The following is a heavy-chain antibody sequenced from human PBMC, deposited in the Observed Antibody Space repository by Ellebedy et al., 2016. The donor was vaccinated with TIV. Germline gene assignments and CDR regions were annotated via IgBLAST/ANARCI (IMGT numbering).Heavy chain of an antibody. Sequence: GESLKISCIASGFTFSRYGMHWVRQAPGKGLEWVALVTFDGSNKYYADSVKGRFTVSRDSSKNTLYLEMNSLRGEDTAVYYCAKDKVFGDSKWEIDVWGQGTTVTVSS. CDR2: VTFDGSNK. CDR1: GFTFSRYG. D-gene: IGHD4-17*01. CDR3: AKDKVFGDSKWEIDV. J-gene: IGHJ6*02. V-gene: IGHV3-30*18.